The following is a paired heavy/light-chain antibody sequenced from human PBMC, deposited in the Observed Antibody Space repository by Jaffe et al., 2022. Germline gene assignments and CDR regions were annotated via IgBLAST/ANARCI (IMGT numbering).Heavy chain of an antibody. J-gene: IGHJ2*01. Sequence: QVQLQESGPGLVKPSQTLSLTCLISGGSIDNYYWAWLRQSPGRGLEWIGSVADTGNKKYNPSLKSRVSISDDTSKNKFSLKLTSVTAADTAVYYCASSRYYYGSGFYQRYFDLWGRGTLVTVSS. CDR2: VADTGNK. D-gene: IGHD3-10*01. CDR3: ASSRYYYGSGFYQRYFDL. V-gene: IGHV4-59*01. CDR1: GGSIDNYY.
Light chain of an antibody. CDR3: QQYHDYPYT. J-gene: IGKJ2*01. V-gene: IGKV1-5*03. CDR2: RAT. CDR1: ESIISH. Sequence: DIQMTQSPSTLSASAGDTVTINCRASESIISHLAWYQQKPGEAPKLLIYRATTLESGVPSRFSGSASATEFTLTIRGLQPDDFALYFCQQYHDYPYTFGQGTKVEVK.